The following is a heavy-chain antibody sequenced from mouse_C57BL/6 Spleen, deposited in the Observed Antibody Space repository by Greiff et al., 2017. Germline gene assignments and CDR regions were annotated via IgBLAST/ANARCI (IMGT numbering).Heavy chain of an antibody. J-gene: IGHJ2*01. CDR3: ARSGSYYFDN. CDR2: ISSGSSTI. Sequence: EVKLMESGGGLVKPGGSLKLSCAASGFTFSDYGMHWVRQAPEKGLEWVAYISSGSSTIYYAATVKGRFTISRDNAKHTLFLQMTSLRSEDTAMYYFARSGSYYFDNWGQGTTLTVSS. V-gene: IGHV5-17*01. CDR1: GFTFSDYG. D-gene: IGHD4-1*01.